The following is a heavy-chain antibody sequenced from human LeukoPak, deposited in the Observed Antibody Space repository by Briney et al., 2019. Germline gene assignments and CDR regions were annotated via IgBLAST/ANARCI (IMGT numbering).Heavy chain of an antibody. CDR3: AKGVSGHYDILTGNDY. D-gene: IGHD3-9*01. Sequence: GGSLRLSCAASGFTFSTYAMNWVRQAPGKGLEWVSGVSGNGGRTDYADSVKGRFTISRDNSKNSLFLQMNSLRAEDTAIYYCAKGVSGHYDILTGNDYWGQGTLVTVSS. CDR2: VSGNGGRT. J-gene: IGHJ4*02. CDR1: GFTFSTYA. V-gene: IGHV3-23*01.